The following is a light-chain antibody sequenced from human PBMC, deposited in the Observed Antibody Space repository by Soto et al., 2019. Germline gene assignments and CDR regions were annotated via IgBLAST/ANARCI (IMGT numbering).Light chain of an antibody. CDR1: SSDVGRYNL. Sequence: QSALTQPASVSGSPGQSITISCTGTSSDVGRYNLVSWYQQYPGKAPKLVIYEVSKRPSGVSHRFSSSKSGNTASLTISGLQAEDEAAYYCSSYVDVNTVIFGGGTKLTVL. CDR3: SSYVDVNTVI. V-gene: IGLV2-23*02. J-gene: IGLJ2*01. CDR2: EVS.